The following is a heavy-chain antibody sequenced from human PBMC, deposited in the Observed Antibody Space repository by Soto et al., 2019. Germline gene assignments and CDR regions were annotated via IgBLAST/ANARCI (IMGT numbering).Heavy chain of an antibody. D-gene: IGHD3-10*01. V-gene: IGHV3-15*07. Sequence: EVQLVESGGGLVKPGGSLRLSCAASGFTFSNAWMNWVRQAPGKGLEWVGRIKSKTDGGTTDYAAPVKGRFTISRDDSKNTLYLQMNSLKTEDTAVYYCTLHYGSGSSTESYYYYGMDVWGQGTTVTVSS. J-gene: IGHJ6*02. CDR1: GFTFSNAW. CDR2: IKSKTDGGTT. CDR3: TLHYGSGSSTESYYYYGMDV.